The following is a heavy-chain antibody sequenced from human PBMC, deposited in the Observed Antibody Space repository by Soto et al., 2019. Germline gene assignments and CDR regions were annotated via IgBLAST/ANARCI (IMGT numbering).Heavy chain of an antibody. CDR2: IYYSGST. CDR3: VRPIAVPPYYFDY. CDR1: GGSISTSSYY. J-gene: IGHJ4*02. V-gene: IGHV4-39*01. Sequence: QLQLQESGPGLVKPSETLSLPCTVSGGSISTSSYYWGWIRHPPGKGLAWIGSIYYSGSTYYNPALKSLVTISVDTSRIPFSLKLSSVTAADTAVYYCVRPIAVPPYYFDYCGEVTLVTVSA. D-gene: IGHD6-19*01.